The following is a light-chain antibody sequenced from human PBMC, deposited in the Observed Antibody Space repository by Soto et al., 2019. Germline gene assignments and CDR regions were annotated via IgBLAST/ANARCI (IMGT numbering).Light chain of an antibody. CDR3: SSYTTSNTFYV. CDR2: DVS. CDR1: SSDVGGYNY. V-gene: IGLV2-14*03. Sequence: QSVLTQPASVSGSPGQSITISFTGTSSDVGGYNYVSWYQQYPGKAPKLMIYDVSNRPSGVSNRFSGSKSGNTASLTISGLQAEDEADYYCSSYTTSNTFYVFGTGTKLTVL. J-gene: IGLJ1*01.